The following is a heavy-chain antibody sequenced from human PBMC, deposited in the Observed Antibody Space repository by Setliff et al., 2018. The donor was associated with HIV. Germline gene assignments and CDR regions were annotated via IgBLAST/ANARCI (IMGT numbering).Heavy chain of an antibody. Sequence: SETLSLTCTVSGGSISSDDYYWSWIRQPPGKGLEWVGYIFHSENTYYNPSLKSRVTISVDRSKNQFSLRLTSVTAADTAVYYCARGVYSSGWYLLTRLDPWGQGVLVTVSS. CDR3: ARGVYSSGWYLLTRLDP. D-gene: IGHD6-19*01. J-gene: IGHJ5*02. CDR2: IFHSENT. V-gene: IGHV4-30-2*01. CDR1: GGSISSDDYY.